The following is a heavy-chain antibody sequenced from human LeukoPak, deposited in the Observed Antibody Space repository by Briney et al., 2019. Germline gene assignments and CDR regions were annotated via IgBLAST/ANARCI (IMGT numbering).Heavy chain of an antibody. CDR2: IYYSGST. Sequence: SETLSLTCTVSGGSISSSSYYWGWIRQPPGKGLEWIGSIYYSGSTYYNPSLKSRVTISVDTSKNQFSLKLSSVTAADTAVYYCARHVLRFLEWLFYPRDAFDIWGQGTMVTVFS. D-gene: IGHD3-3*01. CDR3: ARHVLRFLEWLFYPRDAFDI. J-gene: IGHJ3*02. CDR1: GGSISSSSYY. V-gene: IGHV4-39*01.